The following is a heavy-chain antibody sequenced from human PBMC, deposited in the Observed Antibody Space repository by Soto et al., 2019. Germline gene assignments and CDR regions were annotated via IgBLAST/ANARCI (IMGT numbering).Heavy chain of an antibody. J-gene: IGHJ4*02. CDR1: GYTFTSYG. CDR2: ISAYNGNT. D-gene: IGHD1-1*01. V-gene: IGHV1-18*04. Sequence: ASVKVSCKASGYTFTSYGLSWVRQAPGQGLEWMGWISAYNGNTNYAQKLQGRVTMTRDTSARIAYMELGSLRSDDTAVYYCAREMGTIFYYCGQGPLVTVSS. CDR3: AREMGTIFYY.